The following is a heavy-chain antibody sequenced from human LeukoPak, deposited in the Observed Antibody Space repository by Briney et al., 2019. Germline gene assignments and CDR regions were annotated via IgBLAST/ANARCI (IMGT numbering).Heavy chain of an antibody. CDR1: GGSISSYH. J-gene: IGHJ4*02. Sequence: SETLSLTCTVSGGSISSYHWSWIRQPPGKGLEWIGYIYYSGSTNYNPSLKSRVTISVDTSKNQFSLKLSSVTAADTAVYYCARGGMRYSSSWYGIDYWGQGTLVTVSS. V-gene: IGHV4-59*01. CDR3: ARGGMRYSSSWYGIDY. CDR2: IYYSGST. D-gene: IGHD6-13*01.